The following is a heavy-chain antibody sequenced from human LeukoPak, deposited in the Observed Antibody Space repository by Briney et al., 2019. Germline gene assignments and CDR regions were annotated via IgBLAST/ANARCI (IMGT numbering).Heavy chain of an antibody. V-gene: IGHV4-30-2*03. CDR3: ARQMSYSSFDY. CDR1: GGSISSGGYS. J-gene: IGHJ4*02. Sequence: PSQTLSLTCAVSGGSISSGGYSWSWIRQPPGKGLEWIGYIYHSGSTYYNPSLKSRVTISVDTSKNQFSLELSSVTAADTAVYYCARQMSYSSFDYWDQGTLVTVSS. D-gene: IGHD1-26*01. CDR2: IYHSGST.